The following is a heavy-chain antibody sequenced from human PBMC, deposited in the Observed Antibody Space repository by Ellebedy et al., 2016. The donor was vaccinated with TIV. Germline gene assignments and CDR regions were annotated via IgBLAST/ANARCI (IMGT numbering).Heavy chain of an antibody. Sequence: ASVKVSCKASGGTFSSYAISWVRQAPGQGLEWMGGIIPIFGTANYAQKFQGRVTITADKSTSTAYMELSSLRSEDTAVYYCASGRAPLSLGELSSLDYWGQGTPVTVSS. CDR2: IIPIFGTA. V-gene: IGHV1-69*06. D-gene: IGHD3-16*02. CDR1: GGTFSSYA. CDR3: ASGRAPLSLGELSSLDY. J-gene: IGHJ4*02.